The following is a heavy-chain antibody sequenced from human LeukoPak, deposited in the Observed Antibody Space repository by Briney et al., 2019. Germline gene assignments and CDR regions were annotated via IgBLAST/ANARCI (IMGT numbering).Heavy chain of an antibody. CDR3: AKAAARSTNYYYYYMDV. CDR1: GFTFDDYA. CDR2: ISWDGGST. Sequence: GGSLRLSCAASGFTFDDYAMHWVRQAPGKGLEWVSLISWDGGSTYYADSVKGRFTISRDDSKNSLHLQMNSLRAEDTALYYCAKAAARSTNYYYYYMDVWGKGTTVTVSS. J-gene: IGHJ6*03. D-gene: IGHD6-6*01. V-gene: IGHV3-43D*03.